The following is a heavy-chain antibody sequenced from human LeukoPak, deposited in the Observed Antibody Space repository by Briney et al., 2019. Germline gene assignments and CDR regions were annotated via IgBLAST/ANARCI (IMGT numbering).Heavy chain of an antibody. CDR1: GYTFTSYG. V-gene: IGHV1-18*01. Sequence: ASVKVSCKASGYTFTSYGISWVRQAPGQGLEWMGWISAYNGNTNYAQKLQGRVTMTTDTSTSTAYMELRSLRSDDTAVYYCARERNTVPMWDAFDIWGQGTMVTVSS. CDR2: ISAYNGNT. D-gene: IGHD3-10*02. J-gene: IGHJ3*02. CDR3: ARERNTVPMWDAFDI.